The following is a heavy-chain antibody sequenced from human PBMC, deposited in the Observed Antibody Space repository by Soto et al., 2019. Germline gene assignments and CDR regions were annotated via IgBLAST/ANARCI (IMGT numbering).Heavy chain of an antibody. CDR1: GGSFSGYY. CDR2: INHSGST. J-gene: IGHJ1*01. D-gene: IGHD1-26*01. CDR3: ARVWGSYFSPLGRWGYFQH. Sequence: SETLSLTCSVYGGSFSGYYWSWIRQPTGKGLEWIGEINHSGSTNYNPSLKSRVTISVDTSKNQFSLKLSSVTAADTAVYYCARVWGSYFSPLGRWGYFQHWGQGTLVTVSS. V-gene: IGHV4-34*01.